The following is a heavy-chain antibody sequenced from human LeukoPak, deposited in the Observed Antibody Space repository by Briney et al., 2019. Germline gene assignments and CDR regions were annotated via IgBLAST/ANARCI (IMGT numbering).Heavy chain of an antibody. CDR3: AREGPYGDYAHNWFDP. V-gene: IGHV3-33*01. D-gene: IGHD4-17*01. Sequence: GGSLRLSCAASGFTFSSYGMHWVRQAPGKGLEWVAVIWYDGSNKYYADSVKGRFTISRDNSKNTLYLQMNSLRAEDTAVYYCAREGPYGDYAHNWFDPWGQGTLVTVSS. CDR1: GFTFSSYG. CDR2: IWYDGSNK. J-gene: IGHJ5*02.